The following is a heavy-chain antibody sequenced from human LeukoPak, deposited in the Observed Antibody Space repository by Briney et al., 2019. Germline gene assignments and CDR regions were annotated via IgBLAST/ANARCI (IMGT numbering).Heavy chain of an antibody. CDR3: ARKTPIYCTNGVCSSFDY. J-gene: IGHJ4*02. D-gene: IGHD2-8*01. CDR2: IYYSGST. Sequence: SETLSLTCTVSGGSISSSSYYWGWIRQPPGKGLEWIGSIYYSGSTYYNPSLKSRVTISVDKSKNQFSLKLSSVTAADTAVYYCARKTPIYCTNGVCSSFDYWGQGTLVTVSS. V-gene: IGHV4-39*07. CDR1: GGSISSSSYY.